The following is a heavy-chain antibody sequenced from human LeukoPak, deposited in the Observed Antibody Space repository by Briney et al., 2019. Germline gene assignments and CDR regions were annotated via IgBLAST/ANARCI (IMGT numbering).Heavy chain of an antibody. D-gene: IGHD4-17*01. CDR3: MRYNGDYTSFDY. CDR1: GFTFSGYG. Sequence: GGFLRLSCAASGFTFSGYGMHWVRQAPGKGLEWVAVIWYDGSKTDYADSVKGRFTISRDNSKNTLSLQMNSLRAEDTAVYYCMRYNGDYTSFDYWGQGSLVTVSS. CDR2: IWYDGSKT. J-gene: IGHJ4*02. V-gene: IGHV3-33*01.